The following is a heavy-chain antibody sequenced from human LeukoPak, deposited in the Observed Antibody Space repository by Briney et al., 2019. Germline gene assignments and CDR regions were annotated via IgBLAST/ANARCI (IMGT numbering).Heavy chain of an antibody. J-gene: IGHJ4*02. D-gene: IGHD6-19*01. CDR1: GYTLTELS. V-gene: IGHV1-24*01. CDR2: FDPEDGET. CDR3: ATSHIAVAGTLYSFSY. Sequence: ASVKVSCKVSGYTLTELSMHWVRQAPGKGLEWMGGFDPEDGETIYAQKFQGRVTMTEDTSTDTAYMELSSLRSEDTAVYYCATSHIAVAGTLYSFSYWGQGILATVSS.